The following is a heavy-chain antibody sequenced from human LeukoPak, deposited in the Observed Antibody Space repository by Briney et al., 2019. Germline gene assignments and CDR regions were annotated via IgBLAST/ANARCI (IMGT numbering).Heavy chain of an antibody. V-gene: IGHV4-59*08. Sequence: SETLSLTCTVSGDSSSPCSWTWIRQPPGKGLEWIGDIYCSGSTDHNPSLKSRVTFSVDTSKNQLSLKLNSVTAADTALYYCARLGRVAAAGAYDYHSLDVWGQGITVTVSS. CDR1: GDSSSPCS. J-gene: IGHJ6*02. CDR2: IYCSGST. D-gene: IGHD6-19*01. CDR3: ARLGRVAAAGAYDYHSLDV.